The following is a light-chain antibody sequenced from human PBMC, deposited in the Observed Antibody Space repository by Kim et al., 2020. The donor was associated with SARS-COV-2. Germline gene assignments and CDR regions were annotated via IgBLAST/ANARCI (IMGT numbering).Light chain of an antibody. CDR3: AAWDDSLNGVV. Sequence: QSVLTQPPSVSGAPRQRVTISCSGSSSNIGSYAVNWYQQLPGKAPKLLIYYNDLLPSGVSDRFSGSKSGTSASLAISGLQSEDEADYYCAAWDDSLNGVVFGGGTQLTVL. J-gene: IGLJ2*01. CDR2: YND. CDR1: SSNIGSYA. V-gene: IGLV1-36*01.